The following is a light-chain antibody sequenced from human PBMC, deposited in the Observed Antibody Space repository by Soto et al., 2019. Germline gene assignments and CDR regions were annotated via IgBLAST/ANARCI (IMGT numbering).Light chain of an antibody. CDR2: YAS. CDR3: SQGDNWLHP. Sequence: EIVMTQSPATLSVSPGERATLSCRASQSISTELAWYQQKPGQPPRLLIYYASTRATGVPARFTGSGSGSEFTLTLAGLKSEDLAVYYCSQGDNWLHPFGQGTSRE. CDR1: QSISTE. J-gene: IGKJ2*01. V-gene: IGKV3-15*01.